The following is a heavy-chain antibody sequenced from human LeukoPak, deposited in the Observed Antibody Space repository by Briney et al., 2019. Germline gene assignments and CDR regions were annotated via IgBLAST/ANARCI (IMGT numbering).Heavy chain of an antibody. CDR1: GFTFSSYA. J-gene: IGHJ4*02. V-gene: IGHV3-30*03. D-gene: IGHD1-26*01. CDR2: ISYDGSNK. CDR3: ARESGSSYYFDY. Sequence: PGGSLRLSCAASGFTFSSYAMHWVRQAPGKGLEWVAVISYDGSNKYHADSVKGRFTISRDNSKNTLYLQVNSLRADDTAVYSCARESGSSYYFDYWGQGTPVTVSS.